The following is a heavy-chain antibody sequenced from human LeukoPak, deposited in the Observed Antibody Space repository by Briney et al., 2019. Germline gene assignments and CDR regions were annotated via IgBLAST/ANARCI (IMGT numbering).Heavy chain of an antibody. Sequence: SETLSLTCAVHGGSFSGYYWSWIRQPPGKGLEWIGEINHSGSTNYNPSLKSRVTISVDTSKNQFSLKLSSVTAADTAVYYCARVEMATINYWGQGTLVTVSS. J-gene: IGHJ4*02. V-gene: IGHV4-34*01. CDR2: INHSGST. CDR3: ARVEMATINY. CDR1: GGSFSGYY. D-gene: IGHD5-24*01.